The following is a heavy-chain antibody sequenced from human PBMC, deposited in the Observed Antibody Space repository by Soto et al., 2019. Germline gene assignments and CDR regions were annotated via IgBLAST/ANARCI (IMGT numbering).Heavy chain of an antibody. Sequence: ASVKVSCKASGYTFTSYGISWVRQAPGQGLEWMGWISAYNGNTKYAQKLQGRVTMTTDTSTSTAYMELRSLRSDDTAVYYCARDDGYWGGDCYAGDYGMDVWGQGTTVTVSS. CDR1: GYTFTSYG. J-gene: IGHJ6*02. CDR3: ARDDGYWGGDCYAGDYGMDV. CDR2: ISAYNGNT. V-gene: IGHV1-18*01. D-gene: IGHD2-21*02.